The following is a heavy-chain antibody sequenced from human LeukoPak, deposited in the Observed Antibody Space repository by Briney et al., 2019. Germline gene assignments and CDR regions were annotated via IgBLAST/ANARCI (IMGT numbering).Heavy chain of an antibody. CDR1: GFTFDSYG. V-gene: IGHV3-20*04. CDR3: VRGGELVGSYFDY. D-gene: IGHD3-16*01. CDR2: INWNGDDT. Sequence: GGSLRLSCAASGFTFDSYGMSWVRQAPGKGLEWVSGINWNGDDTTYADSVKGRFTISRDNAKTSLYLQINSLRAEDTALYYCVRGGELVGSYFDYWGPGTLVTVSS. J-gene: IGHJ4*02.